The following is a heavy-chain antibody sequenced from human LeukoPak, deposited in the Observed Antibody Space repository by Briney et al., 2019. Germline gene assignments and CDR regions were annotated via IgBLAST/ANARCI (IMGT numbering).Heavy chain of an antibody. CDR1: GFTLSSYW. J-gene: IGHJ5*02. CDR2: IKTDGSEK. Sequence: PGGSLRLSCEASGFTLSSYWMSWVRQAPGKGLEWVANIKTDGSEKYYVDSVKGRFTISRDNAKNSLYLQMNSLRAEDTAVYYCARVTYYYGSADNWFDPWGQGTLVTVSS. CDR3: ARVTYYYGSADNWFDP. D-gene: IGHD3-10*01. V-gene: IGHV3-7*01.